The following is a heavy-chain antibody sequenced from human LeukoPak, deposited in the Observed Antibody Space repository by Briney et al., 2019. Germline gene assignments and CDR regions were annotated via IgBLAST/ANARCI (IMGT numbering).Heavy chain of an antibody. CDR3: ARGEISTTPFDY. J-gene: IGHJ4*02. CDR1: GGSISGFY. CDR2: FYINGNT. D-gene: IGHD5-24*01. Sequence: SETLSLTCTASGGSISGFYWSWIRQSAGKGLEWIGRFYINGNTNYNPALRSRVTMSVDTSNNQFSLKLSSVTAADTAIYYCARGEISTTPFDYWGQGTLVTVSS. V-gene: IGHV4-4*07.